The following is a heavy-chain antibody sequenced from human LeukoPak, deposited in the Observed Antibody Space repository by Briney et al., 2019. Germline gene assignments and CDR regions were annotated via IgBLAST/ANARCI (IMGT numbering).Heavy chain of an antibody. V-gene: IGHV4-34*01. Sequence: SETLSLTCAVYGGSFSGYYWSWIRQPPGKGLEWIGEINHSGSTDYNPSLKSRVTISVDTSKNQFSLKLSSVTAADTAVYYCARVCSYSSSWYLVSPRRNNWFDPWGQGTLVTVSS. CDR2: INHSGST. J-gene: IGHJ5*02. CDR3: ARVCSYSSSWYLVSPRRNNWFDP. CDR1: GGSFSGYY. D-gene: IGHD6-13*01.